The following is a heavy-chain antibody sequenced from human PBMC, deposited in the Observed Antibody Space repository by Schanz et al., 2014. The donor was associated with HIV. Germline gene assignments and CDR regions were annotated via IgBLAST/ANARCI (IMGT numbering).Heavy chain of an antibody. V-gene: IGHV3-23*01. J-gene: IGHJ4*02. CDR1: GFTFSSHA. CDR2: ISISGEST. CDR3: ANEEVPNDY. Sequence: EVQLLESGGGLVQPGESLRLSCAASGFTFSSHAMTWVRQAPGKGLEWVSGISISGESTYYADSVKGRFTISRDNSKNTLYLQMSSLRVEDTAVYYCANEEVPNDYWGQGTLVTVSS.